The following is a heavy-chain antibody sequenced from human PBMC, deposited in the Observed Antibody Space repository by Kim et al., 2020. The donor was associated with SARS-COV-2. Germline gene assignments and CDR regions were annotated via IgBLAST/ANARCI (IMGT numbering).Heavy chain of an antibody. CDR2: IPYHGSKK. Sequence: GGSLRLSCAASGFTFSSYAMHWVRQAPGKGLEWVAVIPYHGSKKYYADSVKGRFTISRDNSKNTLYLQMNSLRAEDTALYCCARDSEASGNYLDYWGQGTLVTVSS. CDR1: GFTFSSYA. CDR3: ARDSEASGNYLDY. V-gene: IGHV3-30-3*01. J-gene: IGHJ4*02. D-gene: IGHD3-10*01.